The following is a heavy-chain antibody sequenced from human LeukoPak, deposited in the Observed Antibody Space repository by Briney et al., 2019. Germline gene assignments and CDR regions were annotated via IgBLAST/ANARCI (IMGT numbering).Heavy chain of an antibody. Sequence: SETLSLTCAVSGGSISSSNWWSWVRQPPGKGLEWIGEIYHSGSTNYNPSLKSRVTISVDKSKNQFSLKLSSVTAADTAVYYCARGGGSYFRGLDYWGQGTLVTVSS. D-gene: IGHD1-26*01. J-gene: IGHJ4*02. CDR2: IYHSGST. V-gene: IGHV4-4*02. CDR3: ARGGGSYFRGLDY. CDR1: GGSISSSNW.